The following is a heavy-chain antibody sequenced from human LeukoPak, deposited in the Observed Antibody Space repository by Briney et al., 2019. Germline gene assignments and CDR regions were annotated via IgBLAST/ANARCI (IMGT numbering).Heavy chain of an antibody. CDR3: GKVGKILSFDH. J-gene: IGHJ4*02. Sequence: GGSLRLSCAASRFPFRNYGMHWVRQAPGKGLEWVAIIWYDGSNKYYADSVKGRFTISRDNSRDTPYLQMNSLRGEDTAVYYCGKVGKILSFDHWGQGTLVTVSS. V-gene: IGHV3-33*06. CDR1: RFPFRNYG. CDR2: IWYDGSNK. D-gene: IGHD2-15*01.